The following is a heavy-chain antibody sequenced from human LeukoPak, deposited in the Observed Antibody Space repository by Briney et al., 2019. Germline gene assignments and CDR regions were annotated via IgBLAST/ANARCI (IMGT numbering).Heavy chain of an antibody. J-gene: IGHJ4*02. CDR3: ARGKWNCSSTSCYALDY. Sequence: ASVKVSCKASGYTFNSYEIKWVRQATGQGLEWIGWMNANSGNTVYAQKFQGRVTMTRNTSISTAYMELSSLRSEDPAVYYCARGKWNCSSTSCYALDYWGQGTLVTVSS. D-gene: IGHD2-2*01. CDR2: MNANSGNT. V-gene: IGHV1-8*01. CDR1: GYTFNSYE.